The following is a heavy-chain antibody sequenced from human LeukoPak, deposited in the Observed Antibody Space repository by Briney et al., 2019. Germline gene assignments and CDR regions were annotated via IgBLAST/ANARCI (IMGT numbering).Heavy chain of an antibody. J-gene: IGHJ4*02. V-gene: IGHV3-48*04. CDR3: ARYTIGWSFDY. D-gene: IGHD6-19*01. CDR2: ISSSGSTI. CDR1: GFTFSSYN. Sequence: GGSLRLSCAASGFTFSSYNMNWVRQAPGKGLEWVSYISSSGSTIYYADSVKGRFTISRDNAKNSLYLQMSSLRAEDTAVYYCARYTIGWSFDYLGQGTLVTVSS.